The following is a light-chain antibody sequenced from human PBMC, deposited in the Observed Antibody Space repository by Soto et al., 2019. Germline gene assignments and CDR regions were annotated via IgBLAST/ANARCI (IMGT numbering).Light chain of an antibody. J-gene: IGLJ3*02. CDR3: QSYDSSLSGWV. CDR2: GNS. Sequence: QSVLTQPPSVSGAPGQRVTISCTGSSSNIGAGYNVHWYQQLPGTAPKLLIYGNSNRPSGVPDRFSGSKSGTSASLAITGLQAEDDVDYYCQSYDSSLSGWVFGGGTKQTVL. V-gene: IGLV1-40*01. CDR1: SSNIGAGYN.